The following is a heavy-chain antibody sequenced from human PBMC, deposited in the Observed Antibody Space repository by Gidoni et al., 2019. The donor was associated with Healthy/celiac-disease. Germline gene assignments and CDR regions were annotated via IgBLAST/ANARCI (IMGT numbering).Heavy chain of an antibody. J-gene: IGHJ5*02. Sequence: EVQLVESGGGLVQPGGSLRLSCAASGFTFSSYSMNWVRQAPGKGLEWVSYISSSSSTIYYADSVKGRFTISRDNAKNSLYLQMNSLRDEDTAVYYCAKDSSGYSSSWRFDPWGQGTLVTVSS. CDR2: ISSSSSTI. D-gene: IGHD6-13*01. CDR3: AKDSSGYSSSWRFDP. CDR1: GFTFSSYS. V-gene: IGHV3-48*02.